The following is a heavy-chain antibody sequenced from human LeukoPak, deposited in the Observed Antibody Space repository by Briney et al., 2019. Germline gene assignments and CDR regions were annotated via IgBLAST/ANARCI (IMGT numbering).Heavy chain of an antibody. D-gene: IGHD3-22*01. CDR2: INPSGGST. J-gene: IGHJ4*02. V-gene: IGHV1-46*01. CDR3: ARTYYYDSSGYSLSYFDY. Sequence: ASVKVSCKASGYTFTSYNMRWVRQAPGQGLEWMGIINPSGGSTSYAQKFQGRVTMTRDTSTSTVYMELSSLRSEDTAVYYCARTYYYDSSGYSLSYFDYWGQGTLVTVSS. CDR1: GYTFTSYN.